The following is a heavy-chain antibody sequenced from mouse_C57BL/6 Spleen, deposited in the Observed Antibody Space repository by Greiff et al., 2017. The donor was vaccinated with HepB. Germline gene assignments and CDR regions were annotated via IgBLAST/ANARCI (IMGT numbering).Heavy chain of an antibody. CDR3: AREGDGSYYFDY. CDR2: IYPGSGST. Sequence: VQLQQSGAELVKPGASVKMSCKASGYTFTSYWITWVKQRPGQGLEWIGDIYPGSGSTNYNEKFKSKATLTVDTSSSTAYMQLSSLTSEDSAVYYCAREGDGSYYFDYWGQGTTLTVSS. D-gene: IGHD1-1*01. V-gene: IGHV1-55*01. J-gene: IGHJ2*01. CDR1: GYTFTSYW.